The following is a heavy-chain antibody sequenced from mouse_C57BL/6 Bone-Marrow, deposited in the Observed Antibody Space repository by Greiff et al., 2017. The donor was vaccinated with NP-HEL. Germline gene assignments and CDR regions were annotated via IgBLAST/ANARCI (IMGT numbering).Heavy chain of an antibody. CDR3: ARSGAWFAY. Sequence: VQLQQSGAELARPGASVKMSCKASGYTFTSYTMHWVKQRPGQGLEWIGYINLSSGYTKYNQKFKDKATLTADKSSSTACMQLSSLTSEDSAVYYCARSGAWFAYWGQGTLVTVSA. CDR2: INLSSGYT. CDR1: GYTFTSYT. J-gene: IGHJ3*01. V-gene: IGHV1-4*01. D-gene: IGHD3-1*01.